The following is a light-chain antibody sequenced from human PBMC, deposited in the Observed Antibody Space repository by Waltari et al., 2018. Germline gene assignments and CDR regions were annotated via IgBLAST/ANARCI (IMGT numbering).Light chain of an antibody. J-gene: IGLJ2*01. CDR1: SSNIGTNL. CDR2: RND. Sequence: QSALTQPPSASGTPGQRVTISCSGSSSNIGTNLVNWYQQLPGKAPKLLVYRNDQRPSGVPGRFSGSKSGTSASLAISGLQSEDEADYYYAAWDDSLSGHWVFGGGTKVTVL. CDR3: AAWDDSLSGHWV. V-gene: IGLV1-44*01.